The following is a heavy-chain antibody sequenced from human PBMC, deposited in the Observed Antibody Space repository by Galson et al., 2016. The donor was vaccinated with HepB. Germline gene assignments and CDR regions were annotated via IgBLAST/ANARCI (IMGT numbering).Heavy chain of an antibody. J-gene: IGHJ5*02. Sequence: SLRLSCAASGDTFSRYSMHWVRQAPGKGLEWVAHISNDGGEKNYADSVKGRFGISRDNVQNTLFLQINSLGAEDTAVYYCARDHGGSGKAFDPWGRGTRVTVSS. CDR2: ISNDGGEK. D-gene: IGHD1-14*01. V-gene: IGHV3-30*09. CDR3: ARDHGGSGKAFDP. CDR1: GDTFSRYS.